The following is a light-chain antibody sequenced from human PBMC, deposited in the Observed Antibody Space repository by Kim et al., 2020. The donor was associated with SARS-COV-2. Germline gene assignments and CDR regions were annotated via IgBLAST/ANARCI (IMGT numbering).Light chain of an antibody. V-gene: IGLV1-44*01. CDR2: SHN. Sequence: QSVLTQPPSASGTPGQRVTISCSGSSSNIRGNSVNWYQQLPGTAPKLLIYSHNQRPSGVPDRFSGSKSGTSASLAISGLQSEDEADYYCAAWDDNLNSYLFGTATKVTVL. J-gene: IGLJ1*01. CDR1: SSNIRGNS. CDR3: AAWDDNLNSYL.